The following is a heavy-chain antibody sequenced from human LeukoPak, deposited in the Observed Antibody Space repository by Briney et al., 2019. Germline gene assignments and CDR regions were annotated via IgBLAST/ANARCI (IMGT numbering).Heavy chain of an antibody. D-gene: IGHD3-10*01. J-gene: IGHJ5*02. Sequence: GGSLRLSCAASGFTFTSYWMHWVRQAPGKGLVWVSRINSDGSTTDYADSVKGRFTISRDNAKNTLYLQMNSLRVEDTAVYYCARGKLNWFDPWGQGTLVTVSS. CDR1: GFTFTSYW. CDR2: INSDGSTT. CDR3: ARGKLNWFDP. V-gene: IGHV3-74*01.